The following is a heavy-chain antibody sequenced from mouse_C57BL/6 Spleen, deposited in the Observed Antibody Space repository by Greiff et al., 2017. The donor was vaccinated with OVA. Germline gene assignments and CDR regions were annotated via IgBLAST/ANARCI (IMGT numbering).Heavy chain of an antibody. CDR1: GYTFTSYD. CDR2: IYPRDGST. J-gene: IGHJ3*01. Sequence: VKLVESGPELVKPGASVKLSCKASGYTFTSYDINWVKQRPGQGLEWIGWIYPRDGSTKYNEKFKGKATLTVDTSSSTAYMELHSLTSEDSAVYFCASNYQAWFAYWGQGTLVTVSA. CDR3: ASNYQAWFAY. V-gene: IGHV1-85*01. D-gene: IGHD2-1*01.